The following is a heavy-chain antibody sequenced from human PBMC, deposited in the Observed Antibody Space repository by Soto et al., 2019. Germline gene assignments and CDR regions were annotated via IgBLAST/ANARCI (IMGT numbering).Heavy chain of an antibody. CDR2: ISYDGSNK. V-gene: IGHV3-30-3*01. CDR1: GFTFGAYT. D-gene: IGHD6-19*01. J-gene: IGHJ4*02. Sequence: GGSLRLSCAASGFTFGAYTMHWVRQAPGKGLEWVAAISYDGSNKYYADSVKGRFTVSRDNSETTLYLQMNSLRTEDTAVYYCECIPFIAVAQYWGQGTRVTVSS. CDR3: ECIPFIAVAQY.